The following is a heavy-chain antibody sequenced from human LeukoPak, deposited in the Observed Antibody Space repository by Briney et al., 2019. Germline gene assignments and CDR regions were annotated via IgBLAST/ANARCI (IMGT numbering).Heavy chain of an antibody. V-gene: IGHV4-34*01. CDR1: GFTFSSYA. D-gene: IGHD3-3*01. CDR3: ARGFRDFEVSGAYDLDY. J-gene: IGHJ4*02. Sequence: KTGGSLRLSCAASGFTFSSYAMSWIRQPPGKGLEWIGEINHSGSTNYNPSLKSRVTISVDTSKNQFSLKLSSVTAADTAVYYCARGFRDFEVSGAYDLDYWGQGTLVTVSS. CDR2: INHSGST.